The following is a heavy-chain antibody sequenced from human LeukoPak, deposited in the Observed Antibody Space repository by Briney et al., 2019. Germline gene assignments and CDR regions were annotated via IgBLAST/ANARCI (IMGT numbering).Heavy chain of an antibody. D-gene: IGHD2-2*01. J-gene: IGHJ6*03. V-gene: IGHV4-34*01. Sequence: SETLSLTCAVYGGSFSGYYWSWIRQPPGKGLEWIGEINHSGSTNYNPSLKSRVTISVDTSKNQFSLKLSSVTAADTAVYYCARVSFCSSTSCAYYYYYYYMDVWGEGTTVTVSS. CDR1: GGSFSGYY. CDR2: INHSGST. CDR3: ARVSFCSSTSCAYYYYYYYMDV.